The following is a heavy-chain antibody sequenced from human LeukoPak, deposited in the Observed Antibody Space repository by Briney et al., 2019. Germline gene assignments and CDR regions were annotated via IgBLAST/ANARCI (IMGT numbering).Heavy chain of an antibody. V-gene: IGHV3-66*01. D-gene: IGHD2-21*02. CDR3: ARDPVVVTAKQSYYYGMDV. CDR2: IYSGGST. J-gene: IGHJ6*02. Sequence: GGSLRLSCAASGFTFSSYAMSWVRQAPGKGLEWVSVIYSGGSTYYADSVKGRFTISRDNSKNTLYLQMNSLRAEDTAVYYCARDPVVVTAKQSYYYGMDVWGQGTTVTVSS. CDR1: GFTFSSYA.